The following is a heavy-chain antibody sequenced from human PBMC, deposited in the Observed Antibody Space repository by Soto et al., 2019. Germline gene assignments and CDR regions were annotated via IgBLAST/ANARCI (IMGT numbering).Heavy chain of an antibody. CDR3: ARDKDRLQLGGNYCYIMDV. Sequence: QVQLVQSGAEVKKPGSSVKVSCKASGGTFSNYAISWVRQAPGQGLEWMGGIMPIFRTPDYAQKFQGRVTXTXHXXASTAYMESSSLRSDDTGVYYCARDKDRLQLGGNYCYIMDVWGQGTTVTVSS. J-gene: IGHJ6*02. D-gene: IGHD5-12*01. V-gene: IGHV1-69*05. CDR1: GGTFSNYA. CDR2: IMPIFRTP.